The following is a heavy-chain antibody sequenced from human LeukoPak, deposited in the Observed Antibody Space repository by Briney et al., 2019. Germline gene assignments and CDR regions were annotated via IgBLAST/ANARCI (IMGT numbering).Heavy chain of an antibody. CDR1: GGSISSYY. Sequence: SETLSLTCTVSGGSISSYYWSWIRQPPGKGLEWIGYIHSSGSTYYNPSLESRLTMSLDTSKNQFSLRLNSLTAADTAVYYCARDSGSGFSYYYFYMDVWGKGTTVTVSS. CDR2: IHSSGST. V-gene: IGHV4-4*08. D-gene: IGHD3-3*01. J-gene: IGHJ6*03. CDR3: ARDSGSGFSYYYFYMDV.